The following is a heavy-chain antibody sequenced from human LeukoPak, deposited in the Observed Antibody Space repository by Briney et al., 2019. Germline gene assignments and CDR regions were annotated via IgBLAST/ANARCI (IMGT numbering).Heavy chain of an antibody. CDR1: GFTFSDYY. Sequence: GGSLRLSCAASGFTFSDYYMSWIRQAPGKGLEWVSYISSSGSTIYYADSVKGRFTISRDNAKNSLYLQMSSLRAEDTAVYYCARDRPTPFQLLHYYYYGMDVWGQGTTVTVSS. CDR2: ISSSGSTI. V-gene: IGHV3-11*04. D-gene: IGHD2-2*01. J-gene: IGHJ6*02. CDR3: ARDRPTPFQLLHYYYYGMDV.